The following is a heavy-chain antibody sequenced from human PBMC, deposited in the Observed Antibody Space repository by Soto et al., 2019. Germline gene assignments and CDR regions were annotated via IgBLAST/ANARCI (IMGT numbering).Heavy chain of an antibody. CDR2: IYYSGSL. D-gene: IGHD4-17*01. Sequence: QVQLQESGPGLVKPSQTLSLTCTVSGDSISNGSYYWSWIHQTPGKGLEWIEYIYYSGSLYYNPFLKSRLTISVDTSKNHLSLRLTSVTAADTAVYFCARARSVHPVAAGTTFPPGFDVWGRGTMVTVSS. CDR1: GDSISNGSYY. CDR3: ARARSVHPVAAGTTFPPGFDV. J-gene: IGHJ3*01. V-gene: IGHV4-30-4*01.